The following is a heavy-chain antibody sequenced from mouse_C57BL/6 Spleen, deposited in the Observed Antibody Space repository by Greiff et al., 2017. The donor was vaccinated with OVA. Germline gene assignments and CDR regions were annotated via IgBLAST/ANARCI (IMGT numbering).Heavy chain of an antibody. V-gene: IGHV1-19*01. Sequence: VQLKQSGPVLVKPGASVKMSCKASGYTFTDYYMNWVKQSHGKSLEWIGVINPYNGGTSYNQKFKGKATLTVDKSSSTAYMELNSLTSEDSAVYYCAREVITTVVAHFDYWGQGTTLTVSS. D-gene: IGHD1-1*01. CDR2: INPYNGGT. CDR1: GYTFTDYY. J-gene: IGHJ2*01. CDR3: AREVITTVVAHFDY.